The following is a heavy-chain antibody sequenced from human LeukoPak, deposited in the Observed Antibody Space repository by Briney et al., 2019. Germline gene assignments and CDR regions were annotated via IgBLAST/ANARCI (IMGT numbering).Heavy chain of an antibody. V-gene: IGHV4-38-2*02. CDR2: IYHSGST. Sequence: PSGTLSLTCTVSGYSISSGYYWGWIRQPPGKGMEWIGSIYHSGSTYYNPSLKSRVTISVDTSKNQFSLKLSSVTAPDTAVYYCASGELRFLEWLFRRWGQGTLVTVSS. D-gene: IGHD3-3*01. CDR1: GYSISSGYY. J-gene: IGHJ4*02. CDR3: ASGELRFLEWLFRR.